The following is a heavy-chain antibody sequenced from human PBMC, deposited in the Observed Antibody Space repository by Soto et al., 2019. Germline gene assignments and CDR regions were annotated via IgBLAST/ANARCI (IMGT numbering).Heavy chain of an antibody. CDR1: GDSVSSNSAA. CDR3: ASAGDSGYFDL. V-gene: IGHV6-1*01. Sequence: QSQTLSLTCAISGDSVSSNSAAWNWIRQYPSRGLEWLGRTYYRSKWYNDYAVSVKSRITINPDTSKNQLSLQLNSVTPEDTAVYYCASAGDSGYFDLWGRGTLVTVSS. D-gene: IGHD7-27*01. J-gene: IGHJ2*01. CDR2: TYYRSKWYN.